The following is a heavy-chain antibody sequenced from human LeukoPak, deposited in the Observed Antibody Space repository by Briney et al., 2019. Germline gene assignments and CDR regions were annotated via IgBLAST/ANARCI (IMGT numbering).Heavy chain of an antibody. D-gene: IGHD6-6*01. J-gene: IGHJ6*02. CDR3: ARKPGKSSSSFFYYYYGMDV. CDR1: GYTFTSYA. CDR2: INTNTGNP. Sequence: ASVKVSCKASGYTFTSYAMNWVRQAPGQGLEWVGWINTNTGNPTYAQGFTGRFVFSLDTSVSTAYLQISSLKAEDTAVYYCARKPGKSSSSFFYYYYGMDVWGQGTTVTVSS. V-gene: IGHV7-4-1*02.